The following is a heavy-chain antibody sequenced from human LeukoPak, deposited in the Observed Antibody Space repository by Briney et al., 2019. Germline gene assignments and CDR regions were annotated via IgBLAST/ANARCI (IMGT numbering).Heavy chain of an antibody. V-gene: IGHV1-2*02. D-gene: IGHD6-13*01. CDR2: INPNSGGT. CDR1: GYTFTGYY. Sequence: ASVKVSCKASGYTFTGYYMHWARQAPGQGLEWMGWINPNSGGTNYAQKFQGRVTMTRDTSISTAYMELSRLRSDGTAVYYCARDIAAAGTYFDYWGQGTLVTVSS. CDR3: ARDIAAAGTYFDY. J-gene: IGHJ4*02.